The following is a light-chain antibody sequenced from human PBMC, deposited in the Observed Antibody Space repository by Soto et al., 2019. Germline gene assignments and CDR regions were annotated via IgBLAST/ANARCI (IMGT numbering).Light chain of an antibody. CDR2: KAS. V-gene: IGKV1-5*03. Sequence: IQISHFPSTLSXXXXXXXXXXXRASQSISSWLAWYQQKPGIAPKLLIYKASTLQTGVPSRFSGSGYGTVFTLTISRLQPDDSATYYCQQYDVYSTFGQGTKVDIK. CDR3: QQYDVYST. J-gene: IGKJ1*01. CDR1: QSISSW.